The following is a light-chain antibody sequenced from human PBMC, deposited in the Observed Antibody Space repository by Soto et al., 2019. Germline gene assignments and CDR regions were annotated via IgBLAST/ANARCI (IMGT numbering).Light chain of an antibody. CDR1: QTISSW. CDR3: QQLNSYPLT. V-gene: IGKV1-5*03. CDR2: KAS. Sequence: DIQMTQSPSTLSASVRDRVTITCRASQTISSWLAWFQQRPGRAPKFLIYKASSLKNGVPLRFSGSGSGTQFTLTNSSLQPDDFATYYCQQLNSYPLTFGGGTKVDI. J-gene: IGKJ4*01.